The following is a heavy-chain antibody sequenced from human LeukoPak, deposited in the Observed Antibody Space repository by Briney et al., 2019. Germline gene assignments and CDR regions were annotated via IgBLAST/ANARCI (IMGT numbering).Heavy chain of an antibody. D-gene: IGHD1-26*01. CDR1: GFTFSSYG. V-gene: IGHV3-33*01. J-gene: IGHJ5*02. CDR2: IWYDGSKQ. Sequence: GRSLRLSCAASGFTFSSYGMHWVRQAPGKGLEWVAVIWYDGSKQDYADSVKGRFTVSRDNSKNTLFLQMNSLRVEDTAVYYCVREIWYSSAKTFDPWGQGTLVTVSS. CDR3: VREIWYSSAKTFDP.